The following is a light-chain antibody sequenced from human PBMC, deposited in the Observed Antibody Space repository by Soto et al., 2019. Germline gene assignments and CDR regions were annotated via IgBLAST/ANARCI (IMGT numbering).Light chain of an antibody. J-gene: IGLJ3*02. V-gene: IGLV4-69*01. CDR1: RGHSSYA. CDR2: INSDGSH. Sequence: QPVLTQSPSASASLGASVKLTCTLSRGHSSYAIAWHQQQPEKGPRYLMEINSDGSHTKGDGVPDRFSGSSSGADRYLTISSLQSDDEADYYCQAWGTGGVFGGGTKLTVL. CDR3: QAWGTGGV.